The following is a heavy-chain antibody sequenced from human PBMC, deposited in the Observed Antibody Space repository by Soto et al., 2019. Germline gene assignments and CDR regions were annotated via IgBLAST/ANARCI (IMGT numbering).Heavy chain of an antibody. Sequence: ASVKVSCKTSGYTFSSYYISWLRQAPGQGLEWIGWISNYNGNTNYVPKFQGRITMTTDTSTSTAYMELRSLRSDDPALYFCARDTSNYFDFCGQGTPVTVSS. D-gene: IGHD2-2*01. V-gene: IGHV1-18*01. CDR2: ISNYNGNT. CDR1: GYTFSSYY. J-gene: IGHJ4*02. CDR3: ARDTSNYFDF.